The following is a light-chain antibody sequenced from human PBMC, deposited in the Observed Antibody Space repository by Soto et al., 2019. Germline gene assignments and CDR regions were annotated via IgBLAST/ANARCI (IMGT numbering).Light chain of an antibody. Sequence: QSVLTQPASVSGSPGQSITNSCTGTSSDVGGYNYVSWYQQHPGKAPKLMIYDVSNRPSGVSNRFSGSKSGNTASLTISGLQAEDEADYYCSSYTSSSTDVVFGGGTQLTVL. V-gene: IGLV2-14*01. CDR3: SSYTSSSTDVV. J-gene: IGLJ2*01. CDR2: DVS. CDR1: SSDVGGYNY.